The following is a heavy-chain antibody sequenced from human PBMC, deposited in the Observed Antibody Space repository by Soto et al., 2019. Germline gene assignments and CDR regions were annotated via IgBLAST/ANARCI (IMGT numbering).Heavy chain of an antibody. V-gene: IGHV1-69*13. CDR1: GGTFSSYA. CDR2: IIPIFGTA. D-gene: IGHD1-7*01. J-gene: IGHJ6*02. Sequence: SVKVSCKASGGTFSSYAISWVRQAPGQGLEWMGGIIPIFGTANYAQKFQGRVTITADESTSTAYMELSSLRSEDTAVYYCARRYWNYGDYYYGMDVWGQGTTVTVSS. CDR3: ARRYWNYGDYYYGMDV.